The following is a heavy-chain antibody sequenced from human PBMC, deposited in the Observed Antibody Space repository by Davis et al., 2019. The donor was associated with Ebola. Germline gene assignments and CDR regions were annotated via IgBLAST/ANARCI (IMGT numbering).Heavy chain of an antibody. V-gene: IGHV4-39*01. Sequence: SETLSLTCTVSGGSFYYWGWLRQPPGKGLEWIGSIYRSGSTYYNPSLESRVAISVDTSKNQFSLRLSSVSAADTAVYYCATLDYYDRPNTWGQGTLVTVSS. J-gene: IGHJ5*02. CDR1: GGSFYY. CDR3: ATLDYYDRPNT. CDR2: IYRSGST. D-gene: IGHD3-22*01.